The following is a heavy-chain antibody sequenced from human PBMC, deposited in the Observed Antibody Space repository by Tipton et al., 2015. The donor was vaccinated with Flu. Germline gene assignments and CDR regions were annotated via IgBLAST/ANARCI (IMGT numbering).Heavy chain of an antibody. CDR3: ARGGTNLGYCRGNTCYSPYYFDY. V-gene: IGHV4-4*07. Sequence: LRLSCTVSGGSISSYHWSWIRQPAGKGLEWIGRIYSSGVTHYNPSLKSRVTMSVDTSKNQFSLRLNSVTAADAAVYYCARGGTNLGYCRGNTCYSPYYFDYWGQGTLVTVSS. CDR1: GGSISSYH. D-gene: IGHD2-15*01. J-gene: IGHJ4*02. CDR2: IYSSGVT.